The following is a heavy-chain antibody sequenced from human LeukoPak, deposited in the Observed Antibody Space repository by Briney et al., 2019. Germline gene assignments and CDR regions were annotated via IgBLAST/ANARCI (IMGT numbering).Heavy chain of an antibody. CDR2: INQDGSAK. CDR3: ATDSFSISSISLPGADAFDI. CDR1: GFTFGNYW. J-gene: IGHJ3*02. Sequence: GSLRLSCGASGFTFGNYWMTWVRQAPGKGLEWVANINQDGSAKYYVGSVKGRFTISRDNAKNSLYLQMNSLRVDDTAVYHCATDSFSISSISLPGADAFDIWGQGTMVTVSS. D-gene: IGHD3-3*02. V-gene: IGHV3-7*01.